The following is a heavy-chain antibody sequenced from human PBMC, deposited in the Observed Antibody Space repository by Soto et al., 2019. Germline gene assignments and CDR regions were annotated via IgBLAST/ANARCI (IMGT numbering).Heavy chain of an antibody. V-gene: IGHV3-30-3*01. Sequence: QVQLVESGGGVVQPGRSLRLSCAASGFTFSSYAMHWVRQAPGKGLEWVAVISYDGSNKYYADSVKGRFTISRDNSKNTLYLQMKSLRAEDTAVYYCARSPGYGLYYFDYWGQGTLVTVSS. CDR2: ISYDGSNK. J-gene: IGHJ4*02. CDR3: ARSPGYGLYYFDY. CDR1: GFTFSSYA. D-gene: IGHD2-8*01.